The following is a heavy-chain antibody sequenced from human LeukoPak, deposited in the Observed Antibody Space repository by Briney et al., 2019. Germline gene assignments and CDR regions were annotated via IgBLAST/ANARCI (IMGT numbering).Heavy chain of an antibody. V-gene: IGHV1-8*03. J-gene: IGHJ4*02. CDR2: MNPNSGNT. CDR3: ARGRYGSGSYRFDY. CDR1: GYTFTSYD. D-gene: IGHD3-10*01. Sequence: ASVKVSCKASGYTFTSYDINWVRQATGQGLEWMGWMNPNSGNTGYAQKFQGRVTITRNTSISTAYMELSSPRSEDTAVYYCARGRYGSGSYRFDYWGQGTLVTVSS.